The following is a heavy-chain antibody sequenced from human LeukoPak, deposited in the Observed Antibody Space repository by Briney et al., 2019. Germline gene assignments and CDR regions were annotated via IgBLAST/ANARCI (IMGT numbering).Heavy chain of an antibody. CDR1: GSTFGSDA. CDR3: AFYGSGSSGLYYYYYGMDV. CDR2: ISGSGGST. J-gene: IGHJ6*02. Sequence: PGGSLRLSCAASGSTFGSDAMSWVRPAPGEGLGWVSAISGSGGSTYYADSVKVRFTIYRDNSKNPLYLQMNSLRAQDTAVYYSAFYGSGSSGLYYYYYGMDVWGQETTVTASS. V-gene: IGHV3-23*01. D-gene: IGHD3-10*01.